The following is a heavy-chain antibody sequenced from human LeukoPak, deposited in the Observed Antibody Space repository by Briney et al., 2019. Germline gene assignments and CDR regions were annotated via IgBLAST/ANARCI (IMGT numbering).Heavy chain of an antibody. V-gene: IGHV4-61*08. CDR2: IYYSGST. CDR3: ARVVVPPAMSYYYYYMDV. D-gene: IGHD2-2*01. Sequence: SETLSLTCTVSGGSISSGGYYWSWIRQPPGKGLEWMGYIYYSGSTNYNPSLKSRVTISVDTSKNQFSLKLSSVTAADTAVYYCARVVVPPAMSYYYYYMDVWGKGTTVTVSS. J-gene: IGHJ6*03. CDR1: GGSISSGGYY.